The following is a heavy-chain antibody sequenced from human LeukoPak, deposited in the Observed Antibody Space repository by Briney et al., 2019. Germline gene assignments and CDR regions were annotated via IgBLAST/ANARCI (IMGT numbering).Heavy chain of an antibody. CDR3: ARVGGTNYYYYGIDV. V-gene: IGHV4-59*01. CDR1: GGSISSYY. J-gene: IGHJ6*02. Sequence: SETLSLTCTVSGGSISSYYWSWIRQPPGKGLEWIGYIYDSGSTNYNPSLKSRVTISVDTSKNQFSLKLSSVTAADTAVYYCARVGGTNYYYYGIDVWGQGTTVTVSS. D-gene: IGHD1-1*01. CDR2: IYDSGST.